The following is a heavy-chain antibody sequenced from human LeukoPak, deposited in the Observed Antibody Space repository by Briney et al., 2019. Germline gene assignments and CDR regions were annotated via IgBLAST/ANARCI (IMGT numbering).Heavy chain of an antibody. J-gene: IGHJ5*02. CDR1: GYSISSGYY. V-gene: IGHV4-38-2*02. CDR2: IYHSGST. CDR3: ATGMDTAMVSRPFDP. D-gene: IGHD5-18*01. Sequence: SETLSLTCTVSGYSISSGYYWGWIRQPPGKGLEWIGSIYHSGSTYYNPSLKSRVTISVDTSKNQFSLKLSSVTAADTAVYYCATGMDTAMVSRPFDPWGQGTLVTVSS.